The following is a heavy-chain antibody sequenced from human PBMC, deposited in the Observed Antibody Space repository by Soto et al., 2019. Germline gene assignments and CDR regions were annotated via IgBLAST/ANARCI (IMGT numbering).Heavy chain of an antibody. D-gene: IGHD1-26*01. Sequence: EVQVVESGGGLVQPGKSLRLSCAASGFLFINAWMNWVRQAPGKGLEWDGRIKSETGGGTTDYAAPVKGRFTIARDDSKNRLYLQMKSLKPEDTAVYYCTTTYTGGSFYTWGQGTLVTVSA. CDR1: GFLFINAW. CDR3: TTTYTGGSFYT. V-gene: IGHV3-15*07. CDR2: IKSETGGGTT. J-gene: IGHJ5*02.